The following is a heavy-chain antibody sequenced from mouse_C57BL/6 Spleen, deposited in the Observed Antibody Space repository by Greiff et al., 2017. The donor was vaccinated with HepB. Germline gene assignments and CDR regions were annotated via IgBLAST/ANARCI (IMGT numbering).Heavy chain of an antibody. J-gene: IGHJ4*01. V-gene: IGHV1-47*01. Sequence: VQLQQSGAELVKPGASVKMSCKASGYTFTTYPIEWMKQNHGKSLEWIGNFHPYNGDTKYNEKFKGKATLTVEKSSSTAYLELSRLTSDDSAVYSCSITTVVAPGAMDYWGQGTSVTVSS. CDR1: GYTFTTYP. D-gene: IGHD1-1*01. CDR3: SITTVVAPGAMDY. CDR2: FHPYNGDT.